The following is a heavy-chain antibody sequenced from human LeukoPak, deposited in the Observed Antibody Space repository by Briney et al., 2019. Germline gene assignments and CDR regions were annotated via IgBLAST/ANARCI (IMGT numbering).Heavy chain of an antibody. J-gene: IGHJ6*03. CDR2: IYTSGGT. CDR3: ARVNYYYYYMDV. Sequence: KPSETLSLTCTVSGGSISNYYWTWIRQPSGKGLEWIGRIYTSGGTNYNPSLKSRVTMSVDTSKDQFSLKLSSVTAADTAVYYCARVNYYYYYMDVWGKGTTVTISS. CDR1: GGSISNYY. V-gene: IGHV4-4*07.